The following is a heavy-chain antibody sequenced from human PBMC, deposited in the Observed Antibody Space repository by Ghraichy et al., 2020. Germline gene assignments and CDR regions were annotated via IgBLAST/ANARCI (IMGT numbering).Heavy chain of an antibody. CDR2: IIPILGIA. CDR3: ARMGYSGSYYYYGMDV. J-gene: IGHJ6*02. Sequence: SVKVSCKASGGTFSSYTISWVRQAPGQGLEWMGRIIPILGIANYAQKFQGRVTITADKSTSTAYMELSSLRSEDTAVYYCARMGYSGSYYYYGMDVWGQGTTVTVSS. CDR1: GGTFSSYT. D-gene: IGHD5-12*01. V-gene: IGHV1-69*02.